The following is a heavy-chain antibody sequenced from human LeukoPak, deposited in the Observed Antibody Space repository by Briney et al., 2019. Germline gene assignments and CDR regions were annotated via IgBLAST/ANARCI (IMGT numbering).Heavy chain of an antibody. CDR3: ARDDYSSSWYVWFDP. D-gene: IGHD6-13*01. V-gene: IGHV3-11*01. J-gene: IGHJ5*02. CDR1: GFTFSDYY. CDR2: ISSSGSTI. Sequence: GGSLRLSCAASGFTFSDYYMSWIRQAPGKGLEWVSYISSSGSTIYYADSVKGRFTISRDNAKNSLYLQMNSLRAEDTAVYYCARDDYSSSWYVWFDPWGQGTLVTASS.